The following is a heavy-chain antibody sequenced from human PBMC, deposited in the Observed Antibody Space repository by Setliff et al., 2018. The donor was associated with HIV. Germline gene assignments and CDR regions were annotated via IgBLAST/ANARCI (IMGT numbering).Heavy chain of an antibody. CDR2: IKTKPNSYAT. V-gene: IGHV3-73*01. CDR3: AVSPDGDCATTKCANWFDP. Sequence: LRLSCSASGFTFSGSALHWVRQASGKGLEWVGRIKTKPNSYATAHAESVKGRFTISRDDSQNTAYLQMNSLRTEDTAVYFCAVSPDGDCATTKCANWFDPWGQGTQVTVSS. D-gene: IGHD4-17*01. CDR1: GFTFSGSA. J-gene: IGHJ5*02.